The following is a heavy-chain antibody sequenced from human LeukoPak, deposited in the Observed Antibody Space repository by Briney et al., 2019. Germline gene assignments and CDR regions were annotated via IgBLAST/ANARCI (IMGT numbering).Heavy chain of an antibody. CDR2: IYYNGST. J-gene: IGHJ4*02. Sequence: PSETLSLTCSVSGGSISRSSYYWGWTRQPPGKGLEWIRSIYYNGSTYYNPSLKSRVTISVDTSRNQFSLKLGSVTAADTAVYYCARHGSIATGAFTYWGQGTLVTVSS. CDR1: GGSISRSSYY. V-gene: IGHV4-39*01. CDR3: ARHGSIATGAFTY. D-gene: IGHD6-13*01.